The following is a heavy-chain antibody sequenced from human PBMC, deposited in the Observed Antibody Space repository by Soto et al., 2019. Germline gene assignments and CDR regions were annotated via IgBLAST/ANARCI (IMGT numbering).Heavy chain of an antibody. J-gene: IGHJ6*02. Sequence: EVQLVESGGGLVKPGGSLRLSCVGPGFIFSSYYMNWVRQAPGKGLEWVSSISGGSAHIYYADSVKGRFTISRDNAKNSLYLEMNSLRVEDTAVYYCVRVWRLVGRYGMDVWGQGTTVTVSS. CDR2: ISGGSAHI. V-gene: IGHV3-21*02. CDR3: VRVWRLVGRYGMDV. CDR1: GFIFSSYY. D-gene: IGHD6-25*01.